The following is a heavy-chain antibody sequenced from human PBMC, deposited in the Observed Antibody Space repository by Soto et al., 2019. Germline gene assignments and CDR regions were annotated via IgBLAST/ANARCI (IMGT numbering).Heavy chain of an antibody. CDR3: ARAFDGRSGYYGGLGY. D-gene: IGHD3-22*01. J-gene: IGHJ4*02. CDR2: IYYSGDT. CDR1: GGSISRGDYY. Sequence: QVQLQESGPGLVKPSQTLSLTCTVSGGSISRGDYYWSWIRQPPGKGLEWIGYIYYSGDTYYNPSLKSRLTISLDASKNHLSLKLNSVTAADTAVYYCARAFDGRSGYYGGLGYWGQGTLVTVSS. V-gene: IGHV4-30-4*01.